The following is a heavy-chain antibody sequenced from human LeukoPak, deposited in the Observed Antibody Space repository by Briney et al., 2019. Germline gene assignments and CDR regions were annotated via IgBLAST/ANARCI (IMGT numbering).Heavy chain of an antibody. CDR1: GYTFTGYY. D-gene: IGHD6-6*01. Sequence: ASVKVSCKASGYTFTGYYMHWVRQAPGQELEWMGWINPNSGGTNYAQKFQGRVTMTRDTSISTAYMELSRLRSDDTAVYYCARGKLIAARLRGNWFDPWGQGTLVTVSS. V-gene: IGHV1-2*02. CDR3: ARGKLIAARLRGNWFDP. CDR2: INPNSGGT. J-gene: IGHJ5*02.